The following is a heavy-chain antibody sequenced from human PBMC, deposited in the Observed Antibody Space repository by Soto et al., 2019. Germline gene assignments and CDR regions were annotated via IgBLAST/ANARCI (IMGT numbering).Heavy chain of an antibody. CDR3: ASSTIFGVVSCMDV. V-gene: IGHV3-30-3*01. J-gene: IGHJ6*02. D-gene: IGHD3-3*01. CDR1: GFTFSSYA. CDR2: ISYDGSNK. Sequence: GGSLRLSCAASGFTFSSYAMHWVRQAPGKGLEWVAVISYDGSNKYYADSVKGRFTISRDNSKNTLYLQMNSLRAEDTAVYYCASSTIFGVVSCMDVWGQGTTVTVSS.